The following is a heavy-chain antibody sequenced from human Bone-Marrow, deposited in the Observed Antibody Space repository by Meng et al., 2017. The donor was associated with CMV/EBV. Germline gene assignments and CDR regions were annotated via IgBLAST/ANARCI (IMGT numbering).Heavy chain of an antibody. CDR1: GFTFSSYN. CDR3: ARGPGGDGYNPGWFDP. CDR2: ISSSSYI. J-gene: IGHJ5*02. V-gene: IGHV3-21*01. Sequence: GESLKISCAASGFTFSSYNMNWVRQAPGKGLEWVSSISSSSYIYYSDSVKGRFTISRDNARTSLYLQMNSLRAEDTAVFYCARGPGGDGYNPGWFDPWGQGTLVTVSS. D-gene: IGHD5-24*01.